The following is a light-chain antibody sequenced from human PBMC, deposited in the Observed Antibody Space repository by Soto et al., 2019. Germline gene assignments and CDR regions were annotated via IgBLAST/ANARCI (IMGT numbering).Light chain of an antibody. Sequence: DIVMTQSPDSLAVSLGEKATINCKSSQSVLYSSNNQNYLAWYQQKPGQPPKLLIYWASTRESGAPDRFSGSGSGTEFSLTISSRQAADGAVYYCQQYSSPPLNFGGGTKVDIK. CDR3: QQYSSPPLN. CDR1: QSVLYSSNNQNY. V-gene: IGKV4-1*01. CDR2: WAS. J-gene: IGKJ4*01.